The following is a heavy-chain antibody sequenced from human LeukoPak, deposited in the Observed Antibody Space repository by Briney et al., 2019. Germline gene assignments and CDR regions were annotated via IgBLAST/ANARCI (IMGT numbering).Heavy chain of an antibody. J-gene: IGHJ6*03. D-gene: IGHD5-18*01. V-gene: IGHV3-23*01. CDR3: AKGSGYSYSYDYYYYMDV. CDR1: GFTFSSYA. CDR2: MSGSGGST. Sequence: GGSLRLSCAASGFTFSSYAMSWVRQARGKGLEGVSAMSGSGGSTYCVDSVKGRFIISRDNSNNKQYLQINSQRSKGTAVYYCAKGSGYSYSYDYYYYMDVWGKGTTVTVSS.